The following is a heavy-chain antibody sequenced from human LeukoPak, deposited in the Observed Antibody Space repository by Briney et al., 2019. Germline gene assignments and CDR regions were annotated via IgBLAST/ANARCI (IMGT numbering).Heavy chain of an antibody. CDR3: VRQRRYCSGDSCYQRTFDY. J-gene: IGHJ4*02. D-gene: IGHD2-15*01. CDR2: IKQDGSEK. V-gene: IGHV3-7*03. Sequence: GGSLRLSCAASGFTFSNYWMSWVRQAPGKGLEWVANIKQDGSEKSYVGSVTGRFTISRDNAKDSLYMQMNSLRAEDTAVYYCVRQRRYCSGDSCYQRTFDYWGQGTLVTVSS. CDR1: GFTFSNYW.